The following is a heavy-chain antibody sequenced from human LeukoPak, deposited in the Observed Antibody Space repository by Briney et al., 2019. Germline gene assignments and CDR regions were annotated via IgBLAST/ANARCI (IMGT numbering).Heavy chain of an antibody. CDR1: GYTFTGYY. Sequence: ASVKVSRKASGYTFTGYYMHWVRQAPGQGLEWMGWINPNSGGTNYAQKFQGRVTMTRDTSISTAYMELSRLRSDDTAVYYCAREIVPAAMLDYWGQGTLVTVSS. CDR3: AREIVPAAMLDY. V-gene: IGHV1-2*02. J-gene: IGHJ4*02. D-gene: IGHD2-2*01. CDR2: INPNSGGT.